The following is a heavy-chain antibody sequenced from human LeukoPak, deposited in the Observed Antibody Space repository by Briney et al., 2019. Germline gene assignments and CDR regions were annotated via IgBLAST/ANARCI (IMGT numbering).Heavy chain of an antibody. CDR2: IYWNDDK. CDR3: AHRQRGIAAAASRWDY. Sequence: SGPTLVNPTQTLTLTCTFSGFSLSTSGVGVGWIRQPPGKALEWLALIYWNDDKRYSPSLKSRLTITKDTSKNQVVLTMTNMDPVDTATYYCAHRQRGIAAAASRWDYWGQGTLVTVSS. J-gene: IGHJ4*02. D-gene: IGHD6-13*01. V-gene: IGHV2-5*01. CDR1: GFSLSTSGVG.